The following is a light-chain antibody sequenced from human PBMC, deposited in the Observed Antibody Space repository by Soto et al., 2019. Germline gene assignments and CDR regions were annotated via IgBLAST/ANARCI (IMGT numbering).Light chain of an antibody. CDR3: HQYGTSPPTWT. J-gene: IGKJ1*01. CDR2: YIS. CDR1: QSVDSNY. Sequence: EIGLTQSPGTLSLSPGEGAILSCRASQSVDSNYLAWYQQKPGQAPRLLIYYISNRATGIPDRFSGSGSGTDFTLTISRLEPEDFAIYDCHQYGTSPPTWTFGQGTKVEVK. V-gene: IGKV3-20*01.